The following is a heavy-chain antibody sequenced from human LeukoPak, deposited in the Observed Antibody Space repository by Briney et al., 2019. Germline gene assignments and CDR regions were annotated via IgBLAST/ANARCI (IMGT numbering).Heavy chain of an antibody. CDR3: ARGHNWGTACYFDF. CDR2: INSDGSST. D-gene: IGHD7-27*01. V-gene: IGHV3-74*01. CDR1: GGPFSGYY. Sequence: PSETLSLTCAVYGGPFSGYYWSWVRQAPGKGLVWVSHINSDGSSTSYADSVKGRFTISRDNAKNSLYLQMNSLRAEDTALYYCARGHNWGTACYFDFWGQGSLVTVSS. J-gene: IGHJ4*02.